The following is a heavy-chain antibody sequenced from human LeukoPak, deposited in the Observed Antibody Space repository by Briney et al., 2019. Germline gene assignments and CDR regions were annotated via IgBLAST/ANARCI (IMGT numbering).Heavy chain of an antibody. CDR1: GYSFTSYW. J-gene: IGHJ3*02. CDR3: TTDGFITMIVVVRENDAFDI. V-gene: IGHV3-15*01. D-gene: IGHD3-22*01. Sequence: GESLQISCKGSGYSFTSYWIGWVRQAPGKGLEWVGRIKSKTDGGTTDYAAPVKGRFTISRDDSKNTLYLQMNSLKTEDTAVYYCTTDGFITMIVVVRENDAFDIWGQGTMVTVSS. CDR2: IKSKTDGGTT.